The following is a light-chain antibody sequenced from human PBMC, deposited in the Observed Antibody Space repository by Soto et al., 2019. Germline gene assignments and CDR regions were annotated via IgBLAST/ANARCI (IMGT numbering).Light chain of an antibody. CDR1: QSIDNAY. J-gene: IGKJ4*01. CDR3: QQYGSSKLT. V-gene: IGKV3-20*01. CDR2: GAS. Sequence: IVLTQSPGTLSLSPGDRATLSCRASQSIDNAYLAWYQQRPGQPPSLLIYGASSRAPGVPDRFSGSGSGTDFTLTISGLEPEDFAVYYCQQYGSSKLTFGGGTKVDIK.